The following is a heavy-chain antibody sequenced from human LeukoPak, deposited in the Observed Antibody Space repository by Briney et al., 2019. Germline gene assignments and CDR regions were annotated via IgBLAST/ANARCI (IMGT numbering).Heavy chain of an antibody. Sequence: GSLRLSCAASGFTVSSNYMSWVRQAPGKGLEWVSVIYSGGSTYYADSVKGRFTISRDNSKNTLYLQMNSLRAENTAVYYCARIGDGYIADYWGQGTLVTVSS. D-gene: IGHD5-24*01. CDR2: IYSGGST. V-gene: IGHV3-53*01. CDR1: GFTVSSNY. CDR3: ARIGDGYIADY. J-gene: IGHJ4*02.